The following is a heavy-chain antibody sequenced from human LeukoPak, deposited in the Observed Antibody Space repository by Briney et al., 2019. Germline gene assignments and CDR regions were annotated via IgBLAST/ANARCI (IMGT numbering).Heavy chain of an antibody. CDR3: ARAERGSYSFDY. CDR1: GFTVSSNY. Sequence: GGSLRLSCAASGFTVSSNYMSWVRQAPGKGLEWVSVIYSGGSTYYADSVKGRFTISRDNSKNTLYLQMNSLRAEDTAVYYCARAERGSYSFDYWGQGTLVTVSS. D-gene: IGHD1-26*01. CDR2: IYSGGST. J-gene: IGHJ4*02. V-gene: IGHV3-66*01.